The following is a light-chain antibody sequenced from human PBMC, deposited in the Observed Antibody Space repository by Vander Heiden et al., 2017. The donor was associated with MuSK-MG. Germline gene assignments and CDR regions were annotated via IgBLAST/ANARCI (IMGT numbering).Light chain of an antibody. V-gene: IGKV1-5*03. CDR3: QQDNNYSVT. J-gene: IGKJ1*01. CDR2: KAS. CDR1: QSISSW. Sequence: DIQMTHSPSTLSASVGDRVTITCRASQSISSWLAWYQQKPGKAPKVLIYKASSLKIGVPSRFSGSGSGTEFTLTISSLQPDDFATYYCQQDNNYSVTFGQGTRVEIK.